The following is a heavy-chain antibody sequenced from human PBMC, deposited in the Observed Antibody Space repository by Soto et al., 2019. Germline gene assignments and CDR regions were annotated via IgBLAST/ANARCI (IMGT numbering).Heavy chain of an antibody. CDR2: IYYSGST. CDR3: ARDVIYGSGSSGWFDP. CDR1: GGSISSYY. J-gene: IGHJ5*02. D-gene: IGHD3-10*01. V-gene: IGHV4-59*01. Sequence: SETLSLTCTVSGGSISSYYWSWIRQPPGKGLEWIGYIYYSGSTNYNPSLKSRVTISVDTSKNQFSLKLSSVTAADTAVYYCARDVIYGSGSSGWFDPWGQGTLVTVSS.